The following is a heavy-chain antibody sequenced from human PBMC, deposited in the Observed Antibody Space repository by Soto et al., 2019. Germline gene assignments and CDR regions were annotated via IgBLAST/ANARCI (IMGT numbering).Heavy chain of an antibody. CDR2: IYYSGIT. D-gene: IGHD3-10*01. CDR3: ARDHVVRGVINWFDP. J-gene: IGHJ5*02. V-gene: IGHV4-59*01. Sequence: QVQLQESGPGLVKPSETLSLTCTVSGGSISSYYWSWIREPPGKGLEWIGYIYYSGITKYSPSLKSRVTISVDTSKNQFSLKLSSVTAADTAVYYCARDHVVRGVINWFDPWGQGTLVTVSS. CDR1: GGSISSYY.